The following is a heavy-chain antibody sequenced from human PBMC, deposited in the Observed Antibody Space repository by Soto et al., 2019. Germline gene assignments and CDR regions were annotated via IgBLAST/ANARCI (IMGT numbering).Heavy chain of an antibody. J-gene: IGHJ4*02. Sequence: QVHLQESGPGLVKPSQTLSLTCTVSGGSISSGGYYWSWIRQHPGKGLEWIGYIYYSGSTYYNPSLKSRVTISVDTSKNQCSLKLSSVTAADTAVYYCAEGAAASYFDYWGQGTLVTVSS. CDR2: IYYSGST. CDR1: GGSISSGGYY. CDR3: AEGAAASYFDY. D-gene: IGHD6-13*01. V-gene: IGHV4-31*03.